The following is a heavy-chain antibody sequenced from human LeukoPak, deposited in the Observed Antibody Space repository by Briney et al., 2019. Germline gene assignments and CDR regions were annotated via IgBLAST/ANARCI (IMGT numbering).Heavy chain of an antibody. D-gene: IGHD4-17*01. V-gene: IGHV5-51*01. J-gene: IGHJ4*02. CDR2: IYPGDSET. CDR3: ARALRTGQGDYVPVL. CDR1: GYKFTNYW. Sequence: GESLQISCQASGYKFTNYWIGWVRPMPGKGLEWMTIIYPGDSETRYSPSFQGQVTISAAKSIDTIYLQWNSLKASDTAMYYCARALRTGQGDYVPVLWGQGTLVTVSS.